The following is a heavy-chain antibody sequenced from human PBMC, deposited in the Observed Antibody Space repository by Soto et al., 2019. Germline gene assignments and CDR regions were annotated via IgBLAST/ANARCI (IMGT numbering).Heavy chain of an antibody. CDR3: ARGVRLHFDF. V-gene: IGHV3-23*01. J-gene: IGHJ4*02. D-gene: IGHD3-16*01. CDR1: GFNFSTYA. Sequence: DVQLLESGGGLVEPGGSLRLSCVASGFNFSTYAMSWVRQSPGKGLEWVSGISGSGRNTYYADYVKGRFTISRDNSKSTMFLQMKSLRVEDTAVYFCARGVRLHFDFWGQGNVVTVSS. CDR2: ISGSGRNT.